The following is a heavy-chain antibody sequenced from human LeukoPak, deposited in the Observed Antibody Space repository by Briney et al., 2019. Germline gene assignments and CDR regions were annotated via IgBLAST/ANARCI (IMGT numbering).Heavy chain of an antibody. Sequence: KPSETLSLTCTVSGGSISSYYWSWIRQPPGKGREWIGYIYYSGSTNYNPSPKSRVTTSLDTSKNQFSLKVSSVTAADTAVYYCARHSSGYLSYFDYWGQGTLVPVSS. V-gene: IGHV4-59*08. D-gene: IGHD3-22*01. CDR1: GGSISSYY. CDR2: IYYSGST. CDR3: ARHSSGYLSYFDY. J-gene: IGHJ4*02.